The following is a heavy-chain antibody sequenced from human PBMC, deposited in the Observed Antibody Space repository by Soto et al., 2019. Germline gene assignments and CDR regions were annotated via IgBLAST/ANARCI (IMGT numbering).Heavy chain of an antibody. V-gene: IGHV1-18*01. CDR1: GYPFPNYG. CDR3: ARVGGLNYDFWSGYLDFGPK. J-gene: IGHJ1*01. CDR2: ISAFNGNT. D-gene: IGHD3-3*01. Sequence: ASVKVSCKASGYPFPNYGISWVRQAPGQGLEWMGWISAFNGNTKYAQRLQGRVTMTTDTSTSAAYMELRSLRSDDTAVYYCARVGGLNYDFWSGYLDFGPKWGQG.